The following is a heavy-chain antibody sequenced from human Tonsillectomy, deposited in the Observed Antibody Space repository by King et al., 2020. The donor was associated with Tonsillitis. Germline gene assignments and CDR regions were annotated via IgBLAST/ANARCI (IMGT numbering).Heavy chain of an antibody. D-gene: IGHD6-19*01. CDR1: GFIFSNFG. CDR2: VWYDGSIK. J-gene: IGHJ4*02. V-gene: IGHV3-33*08. CDR3: ARDQGAGLDY. Sequence: VQLVESGGGVVQPGRSLKLSCAASGFIFSNFGIHWVRQAPGKGLEWVAVVWYDGSIKYYADSVKGRFTISRDNSKNTMYVQMSSLRAEDTAVYYCARDQGAGLDYWSQGTLVTVSS.